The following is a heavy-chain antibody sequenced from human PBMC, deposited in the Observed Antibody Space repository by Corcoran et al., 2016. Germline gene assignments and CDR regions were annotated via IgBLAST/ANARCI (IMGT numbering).Heavy chain of an antibody. CDR2: ISAYNGNT. J-gene: IGHJ4*02. CDR1: GYTFTSYG. Sequence: QVQLVQSGAEVKKPGASVKVSCKASGYTFTSYGISWVRQAPGQGLEWMGWISAYNGNTNYAQKLQGRVTMTTDTSTSTAYMELRSLRSDDTAVEFCAGNKGEYEYVWGSYRYAPAGYWGQGTLVTVSS. CDR3: AGNKGEYEYVWGSYRYAPAGY. V-gene: IGHV1-18*01. D-gene: IGHD3-16*02.